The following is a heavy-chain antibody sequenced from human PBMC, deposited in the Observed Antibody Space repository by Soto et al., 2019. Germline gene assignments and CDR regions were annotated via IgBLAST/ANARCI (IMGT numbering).Heavy chain of an antibody. CDR3: ARDPADDCSGGSCYSGGHFDY. J-gene: IGHJ4*02. V-gene: IGHV3-21*01. Sequence: LRLSCAASGFTFSSYSMNWVRQAPGKGLEWVSSISSSSSYIYYADSVKGRFTISRDNAKNSLYLQMNSLRAEDTAVYYCARDPADDCSGGSCYSGGHFDYWGQGTLVTVSS. CDR1: GFTFSSYS. CDR2: ISSSSSYI. D-gene: IGHD2-15*01.